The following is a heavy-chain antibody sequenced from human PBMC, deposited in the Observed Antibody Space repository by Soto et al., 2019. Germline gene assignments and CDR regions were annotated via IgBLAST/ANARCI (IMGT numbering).Heavy chain of an antibody. V-gene: IGHV1-3*01. CDR2: INAGNGNT. CDR3: ARDRASSGWYAADY. Sequence: ASLNGYCKTAGYTYTSYARDRVRQDPGQRLEWMGWINAGNGNTKYSQKFQGRVTITRDTSASTAYMELSSLRSEDTAVYYCARDRASSGWYAADYWGQGTLVTVSS. J-gene: IGHJ4*02. D-gene: IGHD6-19*01. CDR1: GYTYTSYA.